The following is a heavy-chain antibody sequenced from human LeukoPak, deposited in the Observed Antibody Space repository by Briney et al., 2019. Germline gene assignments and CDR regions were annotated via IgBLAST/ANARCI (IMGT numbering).Heavy chain of an antibody. CDR1: GITLANYG. J-gene: IGHJ4*02. Sequence: PGGSLRLSCVVSGITLANYGMSWVRQAPGKGLEWVAGVSGSGGSTNFADSVKGRFTISRDNAENSLYLQMNSLRAEDTAVYYCATSLDAPGNYWGQGSLVTVSS. CDR3: ATSLDAPGNY. D-gene: IGHD3-9*01. V-gene: IGHV3-23*01. CDR2: VSGSGGST.